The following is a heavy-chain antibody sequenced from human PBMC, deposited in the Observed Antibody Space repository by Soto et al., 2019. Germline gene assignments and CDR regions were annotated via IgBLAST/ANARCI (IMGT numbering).Heavy chain of an antibody. J-gene: IGHJ5*02. CDR3: ARVPGP. D-gene: IGHD3-10*01. Sequence: SETLSLTCAVYGGSFSGFYWSWIRQPPGKGLEWIGEINHSGSTYYNPSLKSRVTISVDRSKNQFSLKLSSVTAADTAVYYCARVPGPWGQGTLVTVSS. V-gene: IGHV4-34*01. CDR1: GGSFSGFY. CDR2: INHSGST.